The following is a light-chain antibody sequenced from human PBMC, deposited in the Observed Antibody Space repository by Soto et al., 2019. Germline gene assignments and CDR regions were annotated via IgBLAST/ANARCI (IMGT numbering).Light chain of an antibody. CDR2: EVN. CDR3: SSFTSTSTYV. V-gene: IGLV2-14*01. Sequence: QSALTQPASVSGSPGQSITISCTGTSSDVGGYNLVSWYQHHPGKAPKLMIYEVNYRPSGVSNRFSGSKSGNTASLTISGLQAEDEADYYCSSFTSTSTYVFGGGTKVTVL. J-gene: IGLJ1*01. CDR1: SSDVGGYNL.